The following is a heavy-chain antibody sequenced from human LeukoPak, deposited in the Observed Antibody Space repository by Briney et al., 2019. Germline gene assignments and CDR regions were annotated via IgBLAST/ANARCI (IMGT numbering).Heavy chain of an antibody. V-gene: IGHV1-8*01. J-gene: IGHJ4*02. D-gene: IGHD2-21*02. Sequence: ASVKVSCKASGYTFTSYDINWVRQATGQGLEWMGWMNPNSGNTGYAQKFQGRVTMTRNTSISTAYMELSSLRSEDTAVYYCARDLAYCGGDCYSAYDYWGQGTLVTVSS. CDR2: MNPNSGNT. CDR1: GYTFTSYD. CDR3: ARDLAYCGGDCYSAYDY.